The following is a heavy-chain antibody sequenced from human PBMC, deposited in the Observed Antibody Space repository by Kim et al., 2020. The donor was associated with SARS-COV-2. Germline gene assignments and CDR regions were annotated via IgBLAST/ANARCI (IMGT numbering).Heavy chain of an antibody. D-gene: IGHD3-9*01. Sequence: SETLSLTCTVSGGSISSYYWSWIRQPPGKGLEWIGYIYYSGSTNYNPSLKSRVTISVDTSKNQFSLKLSSVTAADTAVYYCARAKILRYFDPYYYGMDVWGQGTTVTVSS. CDR1: GGSISSYY. CDR3: ARAKILRYFDPYYYGMDV. CDR2: IYYSGST. J-gene: IGHJ6*02. V-gene: IGHV4-59*01.